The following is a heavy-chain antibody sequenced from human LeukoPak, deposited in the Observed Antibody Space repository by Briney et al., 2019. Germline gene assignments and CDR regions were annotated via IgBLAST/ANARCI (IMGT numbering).Heavy chain of an antibody. V-gene: IGHV3-21*01. J-gene: IGHJ4*02. CDR2: ISSSSSYR. CDR3: ARDLVPAASGRY. Sequence: GGSLRLSCAASGFTFSSYSMNWVRKAPGKGLEWVSSISSSSSYRYYADSVKRRFTISRDNAKNSLYMQMNSLRAEDTAVYYCARDLVPAASGRYWGQGTLVTVSS. CDR1: GFTFSSYS. D-gene: IGHD2-2*01.